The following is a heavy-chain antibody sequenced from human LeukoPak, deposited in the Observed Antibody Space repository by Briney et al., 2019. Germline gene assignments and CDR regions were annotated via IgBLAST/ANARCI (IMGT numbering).Heavy chain of an antibody. V-gene: IGHV3-48*03. CDR3: AELGITMIGGV. D-gene: IGHD3-10*02. J-gene: IGHJ6*03. CDR1: GLTFSSYE. CDR2: ISSSGSTI. Sequence: PGGPLRLSCAASGLTFSSYEMNWVRQAPGEGLEGVSYISSSGSTIYYADAVTGRFTISRDNAKNSLYLQMNSLRAEDTAVYYCAELGITMIGGVWGKGTTVTISS.